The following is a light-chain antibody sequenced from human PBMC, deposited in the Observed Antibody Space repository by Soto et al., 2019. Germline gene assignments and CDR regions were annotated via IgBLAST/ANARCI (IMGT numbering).Light chain of an antibody. CDR2: DVS. CDR1: SSDVGVYYY. CDR3: GSLTRSTIYV. J-gene: IGLJ1*01. V-gene: IGLV2-14*01. Sequence: QSVLTQPASVSGSPGQSIAISCTGTSSDVGVYYYVSWYQQHPGKAPKLMIYDVSSRPSGVSDRFSGSKSGNTASLTISGPRPENEADYSCGSLTRSTIYVFGRGTK.